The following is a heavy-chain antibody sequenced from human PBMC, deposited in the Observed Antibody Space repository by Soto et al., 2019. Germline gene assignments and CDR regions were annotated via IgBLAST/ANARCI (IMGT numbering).Heavy chain of an antibody. D-gene: IGHD7-27*01. CDR1: GFGFGGFA. J-gene: IGHJ5*02. CDR2: IRATGDTT. Sequence: EVQLLESGGGLVQPGGSLRLSCAASGFGFGGFAMNWVRQAPGKGLEWVSAIRATGDTTHYADSVKGRFTISRDNSKNILYLQRNSLRAEDTAVYDCAKENGILGANWGLFQSWGQGTLVTVSS. CDR3: AKENGILGANWGLFQS. V-gene: IGHV3-23*01.